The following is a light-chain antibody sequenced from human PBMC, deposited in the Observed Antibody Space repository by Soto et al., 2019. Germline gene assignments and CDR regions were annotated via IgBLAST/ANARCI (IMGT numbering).Light chain of an antibody. CDR2: EVT. J-gene: IGLJ1*01. CDR1: SSHVGSYDF. CDR3: CADAGSSRYV. V-gene: IGLV2-23*02. Sequence: QSALTQPASVSGSPGQSITISCTRSSSHVGSYDFVSWYQQHPGKAPKVLIYEVTKRPSGVSNRFSGSKSGNTASLTISGLQADDEADYYCCADAGSSRYVFGTWTKLTVL.